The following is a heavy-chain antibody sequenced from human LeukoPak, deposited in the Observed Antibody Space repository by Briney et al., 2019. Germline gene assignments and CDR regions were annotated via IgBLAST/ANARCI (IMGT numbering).Heavy chain of an antibody. V-gene: IGHV1-2*02. CDR3: AGDKRVAVTGTYIYYYYMDV. J-gene: IGHJ6*03. D-gene: IGHD6-19*01. CDR2: INPNSSGS. Sequence: ASVKVSCKASGYTFTGCYMHWGRQPPAQGLERMGCINPNSSGSNYEQTFQSRVTMTRDTSISTAYMELRSLRTDDAAVEYCAGDKRVAVTGTYIYYYYMDVWGNGTPVTISS. CDR1: GYTFTGCY.